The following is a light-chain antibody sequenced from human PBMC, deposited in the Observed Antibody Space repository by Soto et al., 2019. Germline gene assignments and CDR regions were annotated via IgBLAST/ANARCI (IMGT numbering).Light chain of an antibody. V-gene: IGKV1-5*03. CDR1: QSISSL. Sequence: DIQMTQSPSTLSASVGDRVTITCRASQSISSLLAWYQQKSGKAPKLLIYKASSLESGVPSRFSGSGAGTEFTLTISSLQPDDFATYYCQQYNSYAWTFGQGTTVEIK. CDR2: KAS. CDR3: QQYNSYAWT. J-gene: IGKJ1*01.